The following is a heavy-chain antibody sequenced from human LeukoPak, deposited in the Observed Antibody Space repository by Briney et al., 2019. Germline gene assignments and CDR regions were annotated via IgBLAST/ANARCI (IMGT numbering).Heavy chain of an antibody. CDR1: GGSISSYY. CDR3: ARDRYYYGSGSYYFDY. CDR2: IHTSGST. Sequence: PSETLSLTCTFSGGSISSYYWGWIRQPAGKGLEWIGRIHTSGSTNYNPSLKSRVTMSVDTSKNQFSLKLSSMTAADTAVYYCARDRYYYGSGSYYFDYWGQGTLVTVSS. D-gene: IGHD3-10*01. J-gene: IGHJ4*02. V-gene: IGHV4-4*07.